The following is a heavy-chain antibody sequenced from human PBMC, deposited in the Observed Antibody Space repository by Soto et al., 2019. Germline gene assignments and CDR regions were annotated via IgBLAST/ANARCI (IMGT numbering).Heavy chain of an antibody. J-gene: IGHJ4*02. Sequence: GGSLRLSCAASGFTFSSYWMHWVRQAPGKGLVWVSRINSDGSSTSYADSVKGRFTISRDNAKNTLYLQMNSLRAEDTAVYYCARRNSGYYYVPFDYWGQGTLVTVSS. D-gene: IGHD3-22*01. CDR3: ARRNSGYYYVPFDY. CDR1: GFTFSSYW. V-gene: IGHV3-74*01. CDR2: INSDGSST.